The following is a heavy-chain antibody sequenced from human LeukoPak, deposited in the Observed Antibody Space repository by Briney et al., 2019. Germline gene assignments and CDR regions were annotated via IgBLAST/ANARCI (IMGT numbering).Heavy chain of an antibody. CDR3: ARDSVGYFDY. V-gene: IGHV4-31*03. CDR2: IYYSGST. CDR1: GGSISSGGYY. Sequence: PSETLSLTCTVSGGSISSGGYYWSWIRQHPGKGLEWIGYIYYSGSTYYNPSLKSRVTISVDTSKNQFSLKLSSVTAADTAVYYCARDSVGYFDYWGQRTLVTVSS. D-gene: IGHD2-15*01. J-gene: IGHJ4*02.